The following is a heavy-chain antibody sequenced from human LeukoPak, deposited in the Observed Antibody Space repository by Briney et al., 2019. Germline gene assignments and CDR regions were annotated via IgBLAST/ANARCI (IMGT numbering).Heavy chain of an antibody. CDR2: IIPIFGTA. J-gene: IGHJ6*04. D-gene: IGHD3-9*01. CDR1: GGTFISYA. CDR3: ARDLGRAYYDILTGYPRAHYGMDV. Sequence: GASVTVSFKASGGTFISYAISWVRQAPGQGLEWMGGIIPIFGTANYAQKFQGRVTITADESTSTAYMELSSLRSEDTAVYYCARDLGRAYYDILTGYPRAHYGMDVWGKGTTVTVSS. V-gene: IGHV1-69*13.